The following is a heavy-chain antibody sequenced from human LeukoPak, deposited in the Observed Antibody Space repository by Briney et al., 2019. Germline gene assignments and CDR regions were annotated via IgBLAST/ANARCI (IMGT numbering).Heavy chain of an antibody. D-gene: IGHD6-25*01. CDR3: AKRIAAFDS. CDR2: ISDSGDST. J-gene: IGHJ4*02. CDR1: GFTFSIYG. V-gene: IGHV3-23*01. Sequence: GGSLRLSCVASGFTFSIYGMSWVRQAPGKGLEWVSGISDSGDSTYYADSVKGRFTISRDKSKNTLYLQMNSLTAEDTAVYYCAKRIAAFDSWGQGTLVTVSS.